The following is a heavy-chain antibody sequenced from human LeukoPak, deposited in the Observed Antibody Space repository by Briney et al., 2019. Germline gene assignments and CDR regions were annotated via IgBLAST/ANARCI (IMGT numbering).Heavy chain of an antibody. V-gene: IGHV4-34*01. CDR3: ARGRSQGFMVRGVERRFDY. CDR1: GGSFSGYY. J-gene: IGHJ4*02. D-gene: IGHD3-10*01. CDR2: INHSGST. Sequence: SETLSLTCAVYGGSFSGYYWSLIRQPPGKGLEWIGEINHSGSTNYNPSLKSRVTISVDTSKNQFSLKLSSVTAADTAVYYCARGRSQGFMVRGVERRFDYWGQGTLVTVSS.